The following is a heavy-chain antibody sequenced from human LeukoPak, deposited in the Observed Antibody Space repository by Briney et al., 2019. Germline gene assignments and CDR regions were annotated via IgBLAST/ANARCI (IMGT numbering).Heavy chain of an antibody. CDR1: GFTFSSYG. D-gene: IGHD6-13*01. Sequence: GGSLRLSCAASGFTFSSYGIHWVRQAPGKGLEWVAFVRYDGSDKYYAGSVKGRFTISRDNSKNTLYLQMNSLRVEDTAVYYCARDFMYSISCAGCWGQGTLVTVSS. CDR3: ARDFMYSISCAGC. CDR2: VRYDGSDK. V-gene: IGHV3-30*02. J-gene: IGHJ4*02.